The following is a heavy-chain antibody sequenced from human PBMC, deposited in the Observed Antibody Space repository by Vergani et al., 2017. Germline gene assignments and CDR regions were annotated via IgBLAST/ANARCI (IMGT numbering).Heavy chain of an antibody. CDR1: GGSFSGYY. V-gene: IGHV4-34*09. Sequence: QLQLQESGPGLVKPSETLSLTCAVYGGSFSGYYWSWIRQPPGKGLEWIGEINHSGSTNYNPSLKSRVTISVDTSKNQFSLKLSSVTAADTAVYYCARDSGRESYYGMDVWGQGP. D-gene: IGHD3-10*01. CDR3: ARDSGRESYYGMDV. J-gene: IGHJ6*02. CDR2: INHSGST.